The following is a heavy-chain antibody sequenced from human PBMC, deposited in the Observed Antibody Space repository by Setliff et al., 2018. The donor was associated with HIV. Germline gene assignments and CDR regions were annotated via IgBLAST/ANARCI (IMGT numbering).Heavy chain of an antibody. V-gene: IGHV3-7*03. Sequence: LRLSCAASGFTFSSHWMDWVRQAPGKGLEWVATIKQDGSEIYYMDSVKGRFTISRDNARTSLFLEMRSLRDEDTAVYLCANLWELGAWGQGTLVTVSS. D-gene: IGHD3-16*01. CDR2: IKQDGSEI. CDR3: ANLWELGA. CDR1: GFTFSSHW. J-gene: IGHJ5*02.